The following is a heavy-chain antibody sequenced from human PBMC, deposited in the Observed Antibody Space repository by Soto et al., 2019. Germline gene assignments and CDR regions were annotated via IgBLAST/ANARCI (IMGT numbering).Heavy chain of an antibody. D-gene: IGHD2-15*01. CDR3: ARDRYCSGGSCYSTYYYYYYGMDV. Sequence: GASVKVSCKASGYTFTSYYMHWVRQAPGQGLEWMGIINPSGGSTSYAQKFQGRVTMTRDTSTSTVCMELSSLRSEDTAVYYCARDRYCSGGSCYSTYYYYYYGMDVWGQGTTVTVSS. CDR1: GYTFTSYY. J-gene: IGHJ6*02. V-gene: IGHV1-46*01. CDR2: INPSGGST.